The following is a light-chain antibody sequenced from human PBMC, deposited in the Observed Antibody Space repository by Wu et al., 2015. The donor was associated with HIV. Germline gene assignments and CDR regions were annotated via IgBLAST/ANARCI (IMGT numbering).Light chain of an antibody. CDR3: QQLNDYPFT. V-gene: IGKV1-9*01. CDR2: TAS. J-gene: IGKJ4*01. Sequence: DIQLTQSPSFLSASIGDRVTITCRASQGISRYLAWYQQEPGKAPKLLIYTASTLQSGVPSRFSGSGSGTEFTLTISSLQPEDFATYYCQQLNDYPFTFAGGPRWRSN. CDR1: QGISRY.